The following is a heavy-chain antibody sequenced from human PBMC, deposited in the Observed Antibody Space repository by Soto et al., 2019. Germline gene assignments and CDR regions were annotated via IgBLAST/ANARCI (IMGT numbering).Heavy chain of an antibody. CDR2: ISSSSSYI. CDR3: ARVGRGYCSGGSCLIFDY. Sequence: EVQLVESGGGLVKPGGSLRLSCAASGFTFSSYSMNWVRQAPGKGLEWVSSISSSSSYIYYADSVKGRFTISRDNAKNSLYLQMDSLRAEDTAVYYCARVGRGYCSGGSCLIFDYWGQGTLVTVSS. J-gene: IGHJ4*02. CDR1: GFTFSSYS. D-gene: IGHD2-15*01. V-gene: IGHV3-21*01.